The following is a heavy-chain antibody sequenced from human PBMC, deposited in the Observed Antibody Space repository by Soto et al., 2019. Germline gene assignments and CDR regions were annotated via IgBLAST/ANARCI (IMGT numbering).Heavy chain of an antibody. CDR1: GFTFSSFG. J-gene: IGHJ4*02. CDR2: ISYDGSNK. CDR3: AKVRSGSYYNWPYFDY. Sequence: GSLRLSCAASGFTFSSFGMHWVRQAKGKGLEWVAVISYDGSNKYYADSVKGRFTISRDNSKNTLYLQMNSLRAEDTAVYYCAKVRSGSYYNWPYFDYWGQGTLVTVSS. V-gene: IGHV3-30*18. D-gene: IGHD3-10*01.